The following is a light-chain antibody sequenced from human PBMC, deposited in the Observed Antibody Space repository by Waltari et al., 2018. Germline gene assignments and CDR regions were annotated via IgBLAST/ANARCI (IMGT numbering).Light chain of an antibody. V-gene: IGLV7-43*01. Sequence: QTVVTQEPSLTVSPGGTVTLTCASSTGAVTSGYFPTWFQQRPGQPPRSLIYSANNKHPWPPARFSGSLIGGKAALTLSGVQPEDEADYYCLLFYGGAYVFGTGTKLTVL. CDR2: SAN. CDR3: LLFYGGAYV. CDR1: TGAVTSGYF. J-gene: IGLJ1*01.